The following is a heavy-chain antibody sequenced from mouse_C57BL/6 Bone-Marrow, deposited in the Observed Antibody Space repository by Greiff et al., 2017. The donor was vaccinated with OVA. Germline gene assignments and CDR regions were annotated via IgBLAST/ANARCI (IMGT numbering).Heavy chain of an antibody. CDR1: GFTFSDYY. CDR3: ARHAGFAY. V-gene: IGHV5-12*01. Sequence: EVKLMESGGGLVQPGGSLKLSCAASGFTFSDYYMYWVRQTPEKRLEWVAYISNGGGSTYYPDTVKGRFTISRDNAKNTLCLQMSRLKSEDTAMYYCARHAGFAYWGQGTLVTVSA. J-gene: IGHJ3*01. CDR2: ISNGGGST.